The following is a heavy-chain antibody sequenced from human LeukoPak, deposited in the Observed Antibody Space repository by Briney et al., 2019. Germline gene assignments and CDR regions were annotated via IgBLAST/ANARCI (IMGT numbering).Heavy chain of an antibody. CDR2: IIPSLGIT. CDR3: ARTPPAVRSAQRGDFGY. J-gene: IGHJ4*02. D-gene: IGHD2-15*01. Sequence: PGGSLRLSCAASGFTFSNYAITWVRQAPGQGLEWMGRIIPSLGITNYARKLQGRFTMSADKLASTAYMKLSGLTSEDTALYFCARTPPAVRSAQRGDFGYWGQGTLVVVSS. V-gene: IGHV1-69*04. CDR1: GFTFSNYA.